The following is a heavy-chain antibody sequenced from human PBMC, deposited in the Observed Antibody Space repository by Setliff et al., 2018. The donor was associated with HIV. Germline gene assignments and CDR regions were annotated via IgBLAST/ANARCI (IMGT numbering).Heavy chain of an antibody. CDR2: INHSGST. CDR3: AREWSYGAFDTFDV. D-gene: IGHD5-18*01. J-gene: IGHJ3*01. CDR1: GGSFSAYY. Sequence: LSLTCAVYGGSFSAYYWSWIRQPPGKGLEWIGEINHSGSTNYNPSLKTRVTIMVDTSKNQFSLKLGSVTAADTAVYYCAREWSYGAFDTFDVWGQGTRSPS. V-gene: IGHV4-34*01.